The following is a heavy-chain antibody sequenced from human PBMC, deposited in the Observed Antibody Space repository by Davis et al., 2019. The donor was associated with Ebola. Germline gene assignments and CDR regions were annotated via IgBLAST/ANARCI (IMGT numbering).Heavy chain of an antibody. CDR2: IWYDGSNK. CDR3: ARDRGLSDGYNYLDY. D-gene: IGHD5-24*01. J-gene: IGHJ4*02. V-gene: IGHV3-33*01. CDR1: GFTFSSYG. Sequence: GESLKISCAASGFTFSSYGMHWVRQAPGKGLEWVAVIWYDGSNKYYADSVKGRFTISRDNSKNTLYLQMNSLRAEDTAVYYCARDRGLSDGYNYLDYWGQGTLVTVSS.